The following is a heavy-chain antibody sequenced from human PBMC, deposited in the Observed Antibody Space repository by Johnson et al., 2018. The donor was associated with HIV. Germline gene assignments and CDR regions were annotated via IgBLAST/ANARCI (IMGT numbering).Heavy chain of an antibody. D-gene: IGHD6-13*01. CDR3: ARDRRGSSWSRALDAFDI. CDR2: IRYDGGNK. Sequence: VQVVESGGGVVQPGGSLRLSCAASGFTFSSYGMHWVRQAPCKGLEWVAFIRYDGGNKYYADSVKGRFTISRENAKNSLYLQMNSLRAEDTAGYYCARDRRGSSWSRALDAFDIWGQGTMVTVSS. CDR1: GFTFSSYG. J-gene: IGHJ3*02. V-gene: IGHV3-30*02.